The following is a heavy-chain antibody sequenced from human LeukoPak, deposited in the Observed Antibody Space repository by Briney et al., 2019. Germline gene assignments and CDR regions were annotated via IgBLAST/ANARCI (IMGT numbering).Heavy chain of an antibody. Sequence: SGPALVKPTQTLTLTCTFSGFSLSTSGMCVSWIHNPPGKSLGWLSRIDLDADKYQRTSLKTRLTISKDTSKNQVVLTMTNMDPVDTATYYCARTCPYYYDSSGYPDYWGQGTLVTVSS. CDR3: ARTCPYYYDSSGYPDY. J-gene: IGHJ4*02. D-gene: IGHD3-22*01. CDR2: IDLDADK. V-gene: IGHV2-70*11. CDR1: GFSLSTSGMC.